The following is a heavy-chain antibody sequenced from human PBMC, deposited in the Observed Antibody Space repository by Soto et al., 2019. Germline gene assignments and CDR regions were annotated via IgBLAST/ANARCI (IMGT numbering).Heavy chain of an antibody. J-gene: IGHJ5*02. CDR3: AREGEGPNPASASNWFDP. CDR2: IYYSGST. V-gene: IGHV4-59*01. CDR1: GGSISSYY. Sequence: QVQLQESGPGLVKPSETLSLTCTVSGGSISSYYWSWIRQPPGKGLEWIGYIYYSGSTNYTPSLKSRVTISVDTSKNQFSLKLSSVTAADTAVYYCAREGEGPNPASASNWFDPWGQGTLVTVSS.